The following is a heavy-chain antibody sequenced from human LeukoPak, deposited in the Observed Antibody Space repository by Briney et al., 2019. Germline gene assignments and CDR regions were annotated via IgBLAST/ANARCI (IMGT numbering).Heavy chain of an antibody. CDR3: ASTPETYYYDSSGSSGYYYYGMDV. CDR2: IYYSGST. J-gene: IGHJ6*02. V-gene: IGHV4-59*01. CDR1: AGSISSYC. Sequence: TSETLSLTCTVSAGSISSYCWSWIRQPPGKGLEWTGYIYYSGSTNYNPSLKSRVTISVDTSKNQFSLKLSSVTAADTAVYYCASTPETYYYDSSGSSGYYYYGMDVWGQGTTVTVSS. D-gene: IGHD3-22*01.